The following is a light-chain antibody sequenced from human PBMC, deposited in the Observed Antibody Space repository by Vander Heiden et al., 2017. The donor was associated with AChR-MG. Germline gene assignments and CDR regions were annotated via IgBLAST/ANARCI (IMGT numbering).Light chain of an antibody. J-gene: IGLJ2*01. CDR2: DVS. Sequence: QSALTQPASVSGSPGQSITISCTGTSSDVGDYNYVSWYQQHPGKAPKRMIYDVSNRPSGVSNRFSGSKSGNTASLTISGLQAEDEADYYCSSYTSSSTLVCGGGTQL. V-gene: IGLV2-14*01. CDR3: SSYTSSSTLV. CDR1: SSDVGDYNY.